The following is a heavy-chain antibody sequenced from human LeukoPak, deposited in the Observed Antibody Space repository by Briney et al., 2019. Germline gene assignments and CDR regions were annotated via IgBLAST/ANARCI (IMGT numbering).Heavy chain of an antibody. CDR2: KFSHDGTT. Sequence: ASVKVSCKTSGYSFISHHVHWVRQAPGQGLEWMGVKFSHDGTTSYTQNFQGRLTMTRDTSTSTVYMELSSLRSEDTAVYYCARDSGNFHYDMDVWGQGTTVIVSS. D-gene: IGHD3-10*01. CDR1: GYSFISHH. J-gene: IGHJ6*02. CDR3: ARDSGNFHYDMDV. V-gene: IGHV1-46*01.